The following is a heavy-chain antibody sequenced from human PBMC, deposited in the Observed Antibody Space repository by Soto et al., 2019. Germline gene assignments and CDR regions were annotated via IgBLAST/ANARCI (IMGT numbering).Heavy chain of an antibody. CDR1: GDSINNRSYY. V-gene: IGHV4-39*01. D-gene: IGHD2-21*02. Sequence: ETLCITCTVTGDSINNRSYYGGWIRQPPGKGLEWIGSIYYSGSTYNNPSLKSRVSMSVDTSKNQFSLKLRSVTAADTALYYCARQRTSVVTQAYFDSWGQGSLVTVYS. CDR2: IYYSGST. CDR3: ARQRTSVVTQAYFDS. J-gene: IGHJ4*02.